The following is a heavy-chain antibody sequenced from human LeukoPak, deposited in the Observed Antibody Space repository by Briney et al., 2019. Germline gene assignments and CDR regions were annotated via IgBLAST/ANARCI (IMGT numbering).Heavy chain of an antibody. CDR3: ARGRIITMIVVVITAKGRAFDI. J-gene: IGHJ3*02. Sequence: SETLSLTCTVSGGSISSYYWSWIRQPPGKGLGWIGYIYYSGSTNYNPSLKSRVTISVDTSKNQFSLKLSSVTAADTAVYYCARGRIITMIVVVITAKGRAFDIWGQGTMVTVSS. V-gene: IGHV4-59*12. D-gene: IGHD3-22*01. CDR1: GGSISSYY. CDR2: IYYSGST.